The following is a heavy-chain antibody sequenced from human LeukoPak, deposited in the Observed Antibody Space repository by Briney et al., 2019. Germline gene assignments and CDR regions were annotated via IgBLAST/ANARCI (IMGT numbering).Heavy chain of an antibody. CDR1: GGTFSSYA. Sequence: GASVKVSCKAPGGTFSSYAISWVRQAPGQGLEWMGGIIPIFGTANYAQKFQGRVTITADESTSTAYMELSSLRSEDTAVYYCARKHRPPSYGYAFDIWGQGTMVTVSS. CDR3: ARKHRPPSYGYAFDI. J-gene: IGHJ3*02. V-gene: IGHV1-69*13. D-gene: IGHD5-18*01. CDR2: IIPIFGTA.